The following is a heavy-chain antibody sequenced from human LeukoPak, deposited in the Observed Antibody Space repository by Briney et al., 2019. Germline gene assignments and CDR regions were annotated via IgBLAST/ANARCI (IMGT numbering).Heavy chain of an antibody. Sequence: ASVKVSCKASGYTFTGYYMHWVRQAPGQGLEWMGWINPNSGGTNYAQKFQGRVTMTRDTSISTAYMELSRLRSDDTAVYYCARDEYSSSCVDYWGQGTLVTVSS. CDR1: GYTFTGYY. CDR2: INPNSGGT. J-gene: IGHJ4*02. V-gene: IGHV1-2*02. D-gene: IGHD6-6*01. CDR3: ARDEYSSSCVDY.